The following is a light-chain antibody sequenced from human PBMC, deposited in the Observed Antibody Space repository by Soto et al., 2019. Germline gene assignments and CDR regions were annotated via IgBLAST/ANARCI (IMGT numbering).Light chain of an antibody. CDR2: DSS. CDR3: QPSYSTPTWT. CDR1: LPINSD. J-gene: IGKJ1*01. V-gene: IGKV1-39*01. Sequence: DIQLTQSPSSLSASTGATVTITCQASLPINSDLIWYQHKPGKAPRLLLYDSSTLQSGVPSRFIGSGSGTDFTLTISRLQPEDFATYDCQPSYSTPTWTFGQGTKVDI.